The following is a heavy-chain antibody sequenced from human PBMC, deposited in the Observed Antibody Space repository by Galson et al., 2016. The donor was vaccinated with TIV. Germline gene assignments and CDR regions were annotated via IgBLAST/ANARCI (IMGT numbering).Heavy chain of an antibody. CDR1: GYTFTKYA. J-gene: IGHJ4*01. Sequence: SVKVSCKASGYTFTKYAMNWVRQAPGQRLEWMGWINTNTGNPTYAQGFTGRFIFSLDTSVSTAYLQISSLKAEDTAMYYCTREFDFWSGESGWGHGILVAVSS. D-gene: IGHD3-3*01. CDR3: TREFDFWSGESG. CDR2: INTNTGNP. V-gene: IGHV7-4-1*02.